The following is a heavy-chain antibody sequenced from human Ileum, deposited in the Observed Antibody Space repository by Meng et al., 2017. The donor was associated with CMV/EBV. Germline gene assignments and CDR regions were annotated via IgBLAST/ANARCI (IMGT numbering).Heavy chain of an antibody. D-gene: IGHD2-15*01. CDR2: VHYSQRA. Sequence: SETLSLTCTVSGGLITNYYCSWIRQPPGKGLEWIGYVHYSQRAYYSPSLMSRVTISVDTSKNLCSLRLDSVTAADTAMYYCAATLYPQWKLNLLDPWGQGTLVTVAS. J-gene: IGHJ5*01. CDR3: AATLYPQWKLNLLDP. V-gene: IGHV4-59*01. CDR1: GGLITNYY.